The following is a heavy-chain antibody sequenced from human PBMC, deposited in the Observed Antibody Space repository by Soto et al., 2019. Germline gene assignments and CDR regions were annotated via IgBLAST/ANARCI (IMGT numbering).Heavy chain of an antibody. CDR2: ITGNSARI. D-gene: IGHD3-16*01. CDR1: DSTIRRYA. J-gene: IGHJ3*01. CDR3: AKNGDFDYDAFDV. V-gene: IGHV3-23*01. Sequence: SLRLSCAASDSTIRRYAMSWVRQAPGKGLEWVSGITGNSARIYYADSVKGRFSISRDNSKNTLYLQMDTLRAEDTAVYYCAKNGDFDYDAFDVWGQGTVVTVSS.